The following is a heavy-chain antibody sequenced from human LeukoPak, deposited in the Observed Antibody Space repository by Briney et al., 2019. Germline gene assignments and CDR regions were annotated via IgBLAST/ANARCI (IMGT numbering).Heavy chain of an antibody. CDR3: AALSVYSGYDWFSHFDY. V-gene: IGHV4-39*01. Sequence: PSETLSLTCTVSDGSISSSLNYWGWIRQPPGKGLEWIGSIYYSGSAYYNPSLKSRVTISVDTSKNQFSLSLSSVTAADTAVYYCAALSVYSGYDWFSHFDYWGQGTLVTVSS. D-gene: IGHD5-12*01. J-gene: IGHJ4*02. CDR2: IYYSGSA. CDR1: DGSISSSLNY.